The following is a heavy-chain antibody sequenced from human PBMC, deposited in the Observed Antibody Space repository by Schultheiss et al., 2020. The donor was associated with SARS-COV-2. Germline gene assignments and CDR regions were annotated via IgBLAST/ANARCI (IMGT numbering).Heavy chain of an antibody. CDR2: IYPGDSDT. J-gene: IGHJ4*02. CDR3: ARRSDILTGYYSLDY. Sequence: GESLKISCKGSGYIFTSYWIGWVRQMPGKGLEWMGIIYPGDSDTKYSPSFQGQVTISADKSISTAYLQWISLKASDTAMYYCARRSDILTGYYSLDYWGQGTLVTVSS. CDR1: GYIFTSYW. V-gene: IGHV5-51*01. D-gene: IGHD3-9*01.